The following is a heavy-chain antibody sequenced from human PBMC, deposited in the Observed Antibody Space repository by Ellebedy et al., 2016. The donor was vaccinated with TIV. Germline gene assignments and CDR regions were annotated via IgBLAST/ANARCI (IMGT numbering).Heavy chain of an antibody. D-gene: IGHD3-16*01. CDR3: SKGASLWVTDAFHI. CDR1: GFIFSSYA. CDR2: IRGDYGAT. V-gene: IGHV3-23*01. J-gene: IGHJ3*02. Sequence: GESLKISCAASGFIFSSYALTWVRQAPGKGLEWVSTIRGDYGATYSADSVKGRFTISRDISKNTLYLQMNSLRAEDTATYYCSKGASLWVTDAFHIWGRGTMVTVSS.